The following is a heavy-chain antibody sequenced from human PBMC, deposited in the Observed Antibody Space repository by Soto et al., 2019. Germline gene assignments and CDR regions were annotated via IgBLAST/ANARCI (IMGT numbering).Heavy chain of an antibody. J-gene: IGHJ4*02. V-gene: IGHV3-23*01. D-gene: IGHD3-22*01. CDR3: AKVPTFYDRSAQFDS. CDR1: GFNFNIFA. CDR2: ISGDGGST. Sequence: PGGSLRLSCAASGFNFNIFAMNWVRQAPGKGLEWVSGISGDGGSTYYADSVKGRFTISRDNSKNTLYLQMNGLRAEDTAVYYFAKVPTFYDRSAQFDSWGRGPLVPVSS.